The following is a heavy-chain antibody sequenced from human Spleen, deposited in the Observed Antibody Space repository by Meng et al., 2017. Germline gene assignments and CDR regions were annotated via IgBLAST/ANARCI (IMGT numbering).Heavy chain of an antibody. CDR1: GFTFSSYA. D-gene: IGHD2-15*01. CDR2: ISYDGSNK. CDR3: AKDMGAVAATLPNY. Sequence: GESLKISCAASGFTFSSYAMHWVRQAPGKGLEWVAVISYDGSNKYYADSVKGRFTISRDNSKNTLYLQMNSLRAEDTALYYCAKDMGAVAATLPNYWGQGTLVTVSS. J-gene: IGHJ4*02. V-gene: IGHV3-30*01.